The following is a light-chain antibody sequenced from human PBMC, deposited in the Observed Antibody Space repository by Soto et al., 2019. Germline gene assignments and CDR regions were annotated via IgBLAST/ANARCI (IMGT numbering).Light chain of an antibody. CDR2: DAS. CDR3: QQYDNLLT. Sequence: DIQMTQSPSSLSASVGDRVTITGQASQDISNYLNWYQQKPGKAPKLLIYDASNLETGVPSRFSGSGSGTDFTFTISSLQPEDIATYYCQQYDNLLTFGGGTKVEIK. J-gene: IGKJ4*01. CDR1: QDISNY. V-gene: IGKV1-33*01.